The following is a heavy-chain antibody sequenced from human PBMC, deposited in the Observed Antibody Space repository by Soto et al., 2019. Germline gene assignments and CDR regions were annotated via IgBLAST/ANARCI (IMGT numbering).Heavy chain of an antibody. CDR1: GGSVNSGDYY. D-gene: IGHD5-12*01. CDR2: IYYSGST. V-gene: IGHV4-30-4*01. Sequence: SETLSLTCSVSGGSVNSGDYYWSWIRQSPGKGLEWIGYIYYSGSTYYNPSLKSRSTISIDTSKNQFFLDVDSVTAADTAVYYCARLYTGYEAFDYWGQGTLVTVSS. CDR3: ARLYTGYEAFDY. J-gene: IGHJ4*02.